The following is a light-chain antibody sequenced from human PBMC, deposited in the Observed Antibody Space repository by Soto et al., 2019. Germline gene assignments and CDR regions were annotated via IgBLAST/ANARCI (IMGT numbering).Light chain of an antibody. V-gene: IGKV3-15*01. J-gene: IGKJ1*01. CDR3: QQYNRWPRA. Sequence: ELVMTQSPATLSGSRGEIAILSFRASQSVSSNLAWYQQKPGQAPRLLIYGASTRPIGIPARFSGTGSETEFTLTISSLQSEDFAVYYCQQYNRWPRAFGQGTKVDIK. CDR2: GAS. CDR1: QSVSSN.